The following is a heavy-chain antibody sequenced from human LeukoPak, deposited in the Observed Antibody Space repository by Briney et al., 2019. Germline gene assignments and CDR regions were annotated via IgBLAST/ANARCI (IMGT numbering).Heavy chain of an antibody. V-gene: IGHV1-2*02. D-gene: IGHD6-19*01. Sequence: ASVKVSCKASGYTFTGYYMHWVRQAPGQGLDCIGSINPNTGVTNYAQKFHGRVTMTRDTSISKGYMELSRMRSDDRAVYYCATLVIAVAGGFGDYWGQGTLVTVYS. CDR1: GYTFTGYY. J-gene: IGHJ4*02. CDR2: INPNTGVT. CDR3: ATLVIAVAGGFGDY.